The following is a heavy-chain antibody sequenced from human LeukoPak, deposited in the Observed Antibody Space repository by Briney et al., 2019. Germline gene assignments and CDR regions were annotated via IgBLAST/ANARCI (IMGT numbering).Heavy chain of an antibody. Sequence: PGGSLRLSCAASGFTFSDYAMSWVRQAPGKGLEWVSTISGSGGTTYYADSVKGRFTISRDNSKNTLSLQMNSLRAEDTAVYYWAKGGPYTSIWGGGNDYWGQGTLVTVSS. D-gene: IGHD6-13*01. CDR1: GFTFSDYA. CDR2: ISGSGGTT. J-gene: IGHJ4*02. CDR3: AKGGPYTSIWGGGNDY. V-gene: IGHV3-23*01.